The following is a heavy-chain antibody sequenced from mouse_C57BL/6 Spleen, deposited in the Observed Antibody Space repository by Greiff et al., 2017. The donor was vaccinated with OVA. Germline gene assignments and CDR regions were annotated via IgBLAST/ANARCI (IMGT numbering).Heavy chain of an antibody. D-gene: IGHD2-12*01. J-gene: IGHJ4*01. CDR2: ISYDGSN. CDR1: GYSITSGYY. Sequence: EVQLVESGPGLVKPSQSLSLTCSVTGYSITSGYYWNWIRQFPGNKLEWMGYISYDGSNNYNPSLKNRISITRDTSKNQFFLKLNSVTTEDTATYYCARPQLYYYAMDYWGQGTSVTVSS. V-gene: IGHV3-6*01. CDR3: ARPQLYYYAMDY.